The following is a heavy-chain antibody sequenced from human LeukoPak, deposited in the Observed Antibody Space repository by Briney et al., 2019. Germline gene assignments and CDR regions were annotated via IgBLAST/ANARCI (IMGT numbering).Heavy chain of an antibody. J-gene: IGHJ6*03. CDR2: IYYSGST. V-gene: IGHV4-59*01. CDR3: ARTDSSSSYYYYYMDV. CDR1: GGFISSYY. D-gene: IGHD6-6*01. Sequence: SETLSLTCTVSGGFISSYYWSWIRQPAGKGLEWIGYIYYSGSTNYNPSLKSRVTISVDTSKNQFSLKLSSVTAADTAVYYCARTDSSSSYYYYYMDVWGKGTTVTVSS.